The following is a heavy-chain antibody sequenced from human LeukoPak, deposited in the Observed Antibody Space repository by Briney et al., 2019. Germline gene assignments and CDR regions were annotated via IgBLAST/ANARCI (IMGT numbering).Heavy chain of an antibody. CDR2: IYYSGST. Sequence: PSETLSLTCTVSGGSISSSSYYWGWIRQPPGKGLEWIGSIYYSGSTYYNPSLKSRVTISVDRSKNQFSLKLSSVTAADTAVYYCARGFPVGIQYFDYWGQGTLVTVSS. CDR1: GGSISSSSYY. J-gene: IGHJ4*02. V-gene: IGHV4-39*07. CDR3: ARGFPVGIQYFDY.